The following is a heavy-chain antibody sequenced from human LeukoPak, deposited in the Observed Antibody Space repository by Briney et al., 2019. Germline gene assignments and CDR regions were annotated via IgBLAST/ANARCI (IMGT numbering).Heavy chain of an antibody. CDR3: AKGTTVTTKAPFDY. D-gene: IGHD4-17*01. Sequence: GGSLRLSFAASGFTFDDYAMHWVRQAPGKGLEWVSGISWNSGSIGYADSVKGRFTISRDNAKNSLYLQMNSLRAEDTALYYCAKGTTVTTKAPFDYWGQGTLVTVSS. CDR2: ISWNSGSI. J-gene: IGHJ4*02. V-gene: IGHV3-9*01. CDR1: GFTFDDYA.